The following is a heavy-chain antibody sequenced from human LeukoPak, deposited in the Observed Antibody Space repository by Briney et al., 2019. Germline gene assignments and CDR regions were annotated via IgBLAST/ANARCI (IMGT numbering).Heavy chain of an antibody. CDR3: ARGGQWLVGGLGY. J-gene: IGHJ4*02. V-gene: IGHV3-74*01. CDR1: GFTFSSYW. Sequence: GGSLRLSCAASGFTFSSYWMHWVRQAPGKGLVWVSRINSDGSNTSYADSVKGRFTISRDNAKNTLYLQMNSLRAEDTAVYYCARGGQWLVGGLGYWGQGTLVTVSS. D-gene: IGHD6-19*01. CDR2: INSDGSNT.